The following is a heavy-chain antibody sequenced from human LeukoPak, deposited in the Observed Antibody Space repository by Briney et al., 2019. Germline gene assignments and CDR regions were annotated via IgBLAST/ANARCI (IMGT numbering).Heavy chain of an antibody. Sequence: SETLSLTCTVSGGSISTYNWSWVRQPPGKGLEWIGYIYYSGSTNYNPSLKNRVTISVDTSKNQFSLKLSSVTAADTAVYYCARHSGSYYDFDYWGKGTLVTVSS. D-gene: IGHD1-26*01. J-gene: IGHJ4*02. CDR1: GGSISTYN. V-gene: IGHV4-59*08. CDR2: IYYSGST. CDR3: ARHSGSYYDFDY.